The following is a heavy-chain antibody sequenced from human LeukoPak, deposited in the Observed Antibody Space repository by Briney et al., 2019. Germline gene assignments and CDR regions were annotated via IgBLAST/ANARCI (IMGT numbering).Heavy chain of an antibody. J-gene: IGHJ2*01. CDR3: ARDRARTWYFDL. D-gene: IGHD1-26*01. CDR1: GFTLSDYY. V-gene: IGHV3-11*06. CDR2: ISSSSSYT. Sequence: SGGSLRLSCAASGFTLSDYYMSWIRQAPGKGLEWVSYISSSSSYTNYADSVKGRFTISRDNAKSSLYLQMNSLRAEDTAVYYCARDRARTWYFDLWGRGTLVTVSS.